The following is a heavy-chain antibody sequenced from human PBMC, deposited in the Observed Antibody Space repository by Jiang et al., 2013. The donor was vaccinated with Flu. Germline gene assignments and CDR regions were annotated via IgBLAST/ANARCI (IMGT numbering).Heavy chain of an antibody. CDR1: GNTFTMDW. CDR3: TRQARTIFGVGESFDS. Sequence: VQLVESGAEVKKPGESLKISCKASGNTFTMDWIGWVRQMPGRGLEWMGIIYPANSDTRYSPSFQGQVTISADKSITTAYLQWRSLGASDTAIYYCTRQARTIFGVGESFDSWGQGTRVTVSS. V-gene: IGHV5-51*01. CDR2: IYPANSDT. J-gene: IGHJ4*02. D-gene: IGHD3-3*01.